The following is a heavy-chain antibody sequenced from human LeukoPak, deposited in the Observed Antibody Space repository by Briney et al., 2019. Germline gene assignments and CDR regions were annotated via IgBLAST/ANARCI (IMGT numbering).Heavy chain of an antibody. J-gene: IGHJ4*02. CDR3: AKTNGYYSD. CDR2: ISGSGGNT. CDR1: GFTFSSYG. D-gene: IGHD3-22*01. V-gene: IGHV3-23*01. Sequence: AGGSLRLSCAASGFTFSSYGMNWVRQAPGKGLEWVSGISGSGGNTYYAHSVKGRFTISRDNSKNSLSLEVSSLRAEDTAVYYCAKTNGYYSDWGQGTLVTVSS.